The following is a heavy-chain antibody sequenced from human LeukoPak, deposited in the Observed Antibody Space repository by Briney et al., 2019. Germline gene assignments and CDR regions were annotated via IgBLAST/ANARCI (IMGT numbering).Heavy chain of an antibody. D-gene: IGHD3-22*01. J-gene: IGHJ3*02. Sequence: GGSLRLSCAASGFTFSSYGMHWVRQAPGKGLEWVAFIRYDGSNEYYADSVKGRFTISRDNSKNTLYLQMNSLRAEDTAVYYCAKDGVIVVRRGDRAAFDIWGQGTMVTVSS. CDR2: IRYDGSNE. CDR3: AKDGVIVVRRGDRAAFDI. V-gene: IGHV3-30*02. CDR1: GFTFSSYG.